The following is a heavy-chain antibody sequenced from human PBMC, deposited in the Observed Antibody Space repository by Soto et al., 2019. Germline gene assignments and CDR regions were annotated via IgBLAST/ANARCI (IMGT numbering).Heavy chain of an antibody. CDR1: GYTFTGYY. V-gene: IGHV1-2*02. CDR3: ARRGTYYDFWSGFQNWFDP. J-gene: IGHJ5*02. D-gene: IGHD3-3*01. CDR2: INPNSGGT. Sequence: ASVKVSCKASGYTFTGYYMHWVRQAPGQGLEWMGWINPNSGGTNYAQKFQGRVTMTRDTSISTAYMELSRLRSDDTAVYYCARRGTYYDFWSGFQNWFDPGGQGTLVTVSS.